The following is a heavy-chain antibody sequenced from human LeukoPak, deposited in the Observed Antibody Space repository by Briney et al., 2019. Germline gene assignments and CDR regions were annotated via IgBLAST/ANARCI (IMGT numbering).Heavy chain of an antibody. CDR3: ARGNYYGQDY. J-gene: IGHJ4*02. D-gene: IGHD3-10*01. V-gene: IGHV3-74*01. CDR2: ITSDGTTT. CDR1: GFSFSSYW. Sequence: GGSLRLSCVASGFSFSSYWMHWVRQAPGKGLVWVSRITSDGTTTRYADSVKGRFTISRDNAKNTLYLQMNSLRAEDTAVYYCARGNYYGQDYWGQGTLVTVSS.